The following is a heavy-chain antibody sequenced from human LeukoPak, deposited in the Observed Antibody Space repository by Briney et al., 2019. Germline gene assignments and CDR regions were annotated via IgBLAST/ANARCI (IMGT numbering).Heavy chain of an antibody. CDR2: IYYSGST. Sequence: SETLSLTCTVSGGSISSYYWSWIRQPPGKGLEWIGYIYYSGSTNYNPSLKSRVTISVDTSKNQFSLKLSSVTAADTAVYYCARDRSTTGIDCWGQGTLVTVSS. CDR3: ARDRSTTGIDC. V-gene: IGHV4-59*01. CDR1: GGSISSYY. J-gene: IGHJ4*02. D-gene: IGHD4-17*01.